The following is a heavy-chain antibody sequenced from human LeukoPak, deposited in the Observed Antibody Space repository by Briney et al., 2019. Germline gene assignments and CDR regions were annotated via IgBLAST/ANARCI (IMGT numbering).Heavy chain of an antibody. V-gene: IGHV4-31*03. D-gene: IGHD3-10*01. Sequence: SETLSLTCTVSGGSISSGGYYWSWIRQHPGKDLEWIGYIYHHGTSYYNPSLKSRVTISVDTSNNQFSLTLSSVTAADTAVYYCVSLAEGESGRGSWGQGTLVTVSS. CDR1: GGSISSGGYY. J-gene: IGHJ5*02. CDR3: VSLAEGESGRGS. CDR2: IYHHGTS.